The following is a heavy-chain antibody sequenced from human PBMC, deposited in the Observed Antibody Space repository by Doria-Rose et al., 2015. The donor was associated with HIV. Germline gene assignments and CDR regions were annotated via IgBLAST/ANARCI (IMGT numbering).Heavy chain of an antibody. V-gene: IGHV2-26*01. J-gene: IGHJ4*02. D-gene: IGHD6-13*01. CDR3: ARIKSSRWYHKYYFDF. CDR2: VFSDDAR. CDR1: GVSLSSPGMG. Sequence: QVTLKESGPVLVRPAETLTLTCTVSGVSLSSPGMGVSWIRQPPGKALEWLANVFSDDARSCKTSLKRRLTISRGTSKSQVVLTMTDMDPVDTATYYCARIKSSRWYHKYYFDFWGQGTLVIVSA.